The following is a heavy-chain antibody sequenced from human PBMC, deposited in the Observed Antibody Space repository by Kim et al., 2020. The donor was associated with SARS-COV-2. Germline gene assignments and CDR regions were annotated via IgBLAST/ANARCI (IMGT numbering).Heavy chain of an antibody. V-gene: IGHV1-69*13. CDR3: VSLVVAAGTSGLGY. CDR1: GGTFSSYA. Sequence: SVKVSCKASGGTFSSYAISWVRQAPGQGLEWMGGNITIFGTANYAQKLQGRVTNTADESTSTAYMALSSQRSEDTDVYYCVSLVVAAGTSGLGYWGQGT. J-gene: IGHJ4*02. CDR2: NITIFGTA. D-gene: IGHD6-13*01.